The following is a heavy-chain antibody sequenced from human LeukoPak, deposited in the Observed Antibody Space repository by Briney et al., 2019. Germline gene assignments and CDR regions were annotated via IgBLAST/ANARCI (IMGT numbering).Heavy chain of an antibody. V-gene: IGHV3-43D*03. J-gene: IGHJ4*02. CDR1: GFTFDDYG. CDR2: INWDGFST. Sequence: GGSLRLSCAASGFTFDDYGMHWVRQAPGKGLEWVSLINWDGFSTYYADSVKGRFTISRDNSKNSLYLQMSSLRPEDTALYHCAKDGDGGYPNPHFECWGQGTLVTVSS. D-gene: IGHD5-18*01. CDR3: AKDGDGGYPNPHFEC.